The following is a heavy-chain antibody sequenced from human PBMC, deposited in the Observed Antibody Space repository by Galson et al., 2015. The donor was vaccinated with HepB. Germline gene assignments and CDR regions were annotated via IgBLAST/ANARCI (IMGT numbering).Heavy chain of an antibody. Sequence: SVKVSCKASGYTFSNYGINWVRQAPGQGLEWMGWISPYNGDTNYGQKLQGRVTMTTDISTATAYMELRNLTSDDTAVYYCASGPGGSGWSSRFYYWYGMDVWGQGTTVTVSS. CDR3: ASGPGGSGWSSRFYYWYGMDV. CDR1: GYTFSNYG. CDR2: ISPYNGDT. D-gene: IGHD6-19*01. V-gene: IGHV1-18*01. J-gene: IGHJ6*02.